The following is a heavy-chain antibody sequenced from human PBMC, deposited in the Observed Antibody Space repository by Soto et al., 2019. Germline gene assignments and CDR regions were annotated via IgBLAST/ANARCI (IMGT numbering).Heavy chain of an antibody. CDR1: GYTFTGYY. Sequence: ASVKVSCQTSGYTFTGYYMHWVRQAPGQGLEWMGWVNPNNGDTNYAQNFQGRVTMTRDTSISTASMELNSLRPEDTAVHYCAKVRGIVAVPATMDFDYWGQGTLVTVSS. J-gene: IGHJ4*02. V-gene: IGHV1-2*02. CDR2: VNPNNGDT. D-gene: IGHD2-2*01. CDR3: AKVRGIVAVPATMDFDY.